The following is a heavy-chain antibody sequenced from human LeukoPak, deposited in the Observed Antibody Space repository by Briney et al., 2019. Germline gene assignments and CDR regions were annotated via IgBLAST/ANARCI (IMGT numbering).Heavy chain of an antibody. CDR2: IYSSGST. D-gene: IGHD6-13*01. J-gene: IGHJ3*02. Sequence: SETLSLTCTVSGGSIRSYYWSWIRQPPGKGLEWIGYIYSSGSTDYNPSLKSRVTISVDTSKNQFSLKLSSVTAADTAVYYCARGTRLAAAAFDIWGQGTMVTVSS. CDR1: GGSIRSYY. V-gene: IGHV4-59*01. CDR3: ARGTRLAAAAFDI.